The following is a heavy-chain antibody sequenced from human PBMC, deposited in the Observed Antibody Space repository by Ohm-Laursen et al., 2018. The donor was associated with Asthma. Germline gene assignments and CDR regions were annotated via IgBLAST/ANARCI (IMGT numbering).Heavy chain of an antibody. V-gene: IGHV3-7*01. CDR3: ARGTSGPWVNYAMDV. J-gene: IGHJ6*02. CDR1: GFSFSSHW. Sequence: SLRFSCAAPGFSFSSHWMNWGRQAPGKGLEWVANINQDGSVKYYVDSVKGRFTISRDSAENAIYLQMNNLRAEDTAVYYCARGTSGPWVNYAMDVWGQGTSVTVSS. CDR2: INQDGSVK. D-gene: IGHD2-2*01.